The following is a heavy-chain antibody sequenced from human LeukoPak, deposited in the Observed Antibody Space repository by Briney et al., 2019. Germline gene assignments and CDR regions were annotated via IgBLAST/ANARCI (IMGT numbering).Heavy chain of an antibody. J-gene: IGHJ3*02. CDR2: ISAYNGNT. D-gene: IGHD2-15*01. CDR1: GHTFTNYG. CDR3: ARENRYCSGGSGYSVASDDAFDI. V-gene: IGHV1-18*01. Sequence: GASVKVSCKASGHTFTNYGITWVRQAPGQGLEWMGWISAYNGNTNYAQKFQGRVTMTTDTSTNTVYMELRSLRSDDTAVYYCARENRYCSGGSGYSVASDDAFDIWGQGTMVTVSS.